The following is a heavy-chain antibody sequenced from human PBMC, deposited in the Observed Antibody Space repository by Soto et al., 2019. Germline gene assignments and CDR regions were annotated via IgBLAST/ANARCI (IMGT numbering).Heavy chain of an antibody. Sequence: PSETLSLTCTVSGGSISSYYWSWIRQPPGKGLEWIGYIYFSGSTNYDASLKSRVTISLDTSKNQFSLKLSSVTAADTAVYYCASQHYYDSSGYYVVYWGQGTLVTVSS. J-gene: IGHJ4*02. CDR1: GGSISSYY. V-gene: IGHV4-59*08. CDR2: IYFSGST. D-gene: IGHD3-22*01. CDR3: ASQHYYDSSGYYVVY.